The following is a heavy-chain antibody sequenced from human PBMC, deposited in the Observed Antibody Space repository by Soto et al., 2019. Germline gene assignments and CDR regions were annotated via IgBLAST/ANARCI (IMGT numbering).Heavy chain of an antibody. D-gene: IGHD6-19*01. J-gene: IGHJ5*02. Sequence: EVQLLESGGGLVQPGGSLRLSCAASGFTFSSYAMSWVRQAPGKGLEWVSAISGSGGSTYYADSVKGRFTISRDNSKNTLYLQMNSLRAEDTAVYYCAKEGGSSGWNIVPNNWFDPWGQGTLVTVSS. CDR1: GFTFSSYA. CDR3: AKEGGSSGWNIVPNNWFDP. V-gene: IGHV3-23*01. CDR2: ISGSGGST.